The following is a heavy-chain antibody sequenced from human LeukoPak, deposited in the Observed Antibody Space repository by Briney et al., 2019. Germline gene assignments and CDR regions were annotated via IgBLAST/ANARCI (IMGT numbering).Heavy chain of an antibody. CDR3: ARDYYDSSGYYYV. Sequence: GGSLRLSCGASGFTFRNYWMHWVRQPPGKGLVWVSRINGDGSSTSYADSVKGRSTISRDNAKNTLYLQMNSLRAEDTAVYYCARDYYDSSGYYYVWGQGTLVTVSP. V-gene: IGHV3-74*01. CDR2: INGDGSST. D-gene: IGHD3-22*01. CDR1: GFTFRNYW. J-gene: IGHJ4*02.